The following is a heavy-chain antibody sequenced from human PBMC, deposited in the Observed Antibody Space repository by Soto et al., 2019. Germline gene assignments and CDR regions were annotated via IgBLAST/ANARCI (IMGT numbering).Heavy chain of an antibody. J-gene: IGHJ5*02. CDR3: ARRDVRHLYTWFDP. Sequence: SETLSLTCTVSGGSISSSSYYWGWTRQPPGKGLEWIGSIYYSGSTYYNPSLKSRVTISVDTSKNQFSLKLSSVTAADTAVYYCARRDVRHLYTWFDPWGQGTLVTVSS. V-gene: IGHV4-39*01. CDR2: IYYSGST. CDR1: GGSISSSSYY.